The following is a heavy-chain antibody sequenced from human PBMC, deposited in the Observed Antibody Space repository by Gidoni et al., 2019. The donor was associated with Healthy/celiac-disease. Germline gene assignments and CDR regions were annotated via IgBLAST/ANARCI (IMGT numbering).Heavy chain of an antibody. D-gene: IGHD1-26*01. Sequence: EVQLVESGGGLVQPGGSLRLSCAASGFTFSSYSMNWVRQAPGKGLEWVSYISSSSSTIYYADSVKGRFTISRDNAKNSLYLQMNSLRDEDTAVYYCATQWELGSLGAFDIWGQGTMVTVSS. V-gene: IGHV3-48*02. CDR2: ISSSSSTI. J-gene: IGHJ3*02. CDR3: ATQWELGSLGAFDI. CDR1: GFTFSSYS.